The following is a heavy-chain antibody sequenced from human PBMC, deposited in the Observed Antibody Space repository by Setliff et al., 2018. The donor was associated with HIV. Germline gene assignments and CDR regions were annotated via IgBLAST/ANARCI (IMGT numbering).Heavy chain of an antibody. CDR3: ARRVSYASSGYPLGY. CDR2: INPSGGST. CDR1: GYTFTQYY. D-gene: IGHD3-22*01. Sequence: RASVKVSCKASGYTFTQYYIHWVRQAPGQGLEWMGIINPSGGSTGYAQKFQGRVTVTSDTSTSTLHMDLSSLRSDDTALYFCARRVSYASSGYPLGYWGQGTQVTVSS. J-gene: IGHJ4*02. V-gene: IGHV1-46*01.